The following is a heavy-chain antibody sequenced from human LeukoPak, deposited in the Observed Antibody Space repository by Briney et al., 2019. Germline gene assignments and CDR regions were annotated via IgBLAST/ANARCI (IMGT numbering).Heavy chain of an antibody. CDR3: ARGGYSNYFSPAVY. Sequence: GGSLRLSCAASGFTFSPYGMHWVRQAPGKGLEWVAVISYDGNSQYYADSVKGRFTISRDNSKNTLYLEMNSLRAEDTAVYYCARGGYSNYFSPAVYWGQGTLVTVSS. CDR1: GFTFSPYG. D-gene: IGHD4-11*01. CDR2: ISYDGNSQ. V-gene: IGHV3-30*03. J-gene: IGHJ4*02.